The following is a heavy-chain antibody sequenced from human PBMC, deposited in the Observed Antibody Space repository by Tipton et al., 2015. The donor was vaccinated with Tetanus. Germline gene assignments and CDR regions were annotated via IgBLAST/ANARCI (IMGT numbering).Heavy chain of an antibody. CDR2: ISGSGGHI. D-gene: IGHD6-13*01. CDR1: GFTFSNYG. V-gene: IGHV3-48*02. J-gene: IGHJ6*02. CDR3: ARDRRSYIASAGYGMDV. Sequence: SLRLSCAASGFTFSNYGMHWVRQAPGRGLEWVTFISGSGGHIYYADSVKGRFTVSRDNAKNSVYLQMSSLRDDDTAIYYCARDRRSYIASAGYGMDVWGQGTPITASS.